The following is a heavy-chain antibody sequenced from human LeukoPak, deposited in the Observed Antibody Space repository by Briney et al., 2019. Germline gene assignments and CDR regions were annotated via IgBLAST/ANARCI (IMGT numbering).Heavy chain of an antibody. D-gene: IGHD6-13*01. CDR3: ARVEQQLDPGGFDY. J-gene: IGHJ4*02. Sequence: GGSLRLSCTASGFTFGDYAMSWVRQAPGKGLEWVSSISSSSSYIYYADSVKGRFTISRDNAKNSLYLQMNSLRAEDTAVYYCARVEQQLDPGGFDYWGQGTLVTVSS. CDR1: GFTFGDYA. CDR2: ISSSSSYI. V-gene: IGHV3-21*01.